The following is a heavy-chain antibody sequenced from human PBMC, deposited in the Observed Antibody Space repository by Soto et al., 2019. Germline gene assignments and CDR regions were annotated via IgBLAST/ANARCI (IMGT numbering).Heavy chain of an antibody. D-gene: IGHD1-26*01. V-gene: IGHV1-3*01. CDR2: INAGNGNT. J-gene: IGHJ4*02. CDR3: ARDTLSLRVGAEGGDSDY. CDR1: GYTFTSYA. Sequence: ASVKVSCKASGYTFTSYAMHWVRQAPGQRLEWMGWINAGNGNTKYSQKFQGRVTITRDTSASTAYMELSSLRSEDTAVYYCARDTLSLRVGAEGGDSDYWGQGTLVTVSS.